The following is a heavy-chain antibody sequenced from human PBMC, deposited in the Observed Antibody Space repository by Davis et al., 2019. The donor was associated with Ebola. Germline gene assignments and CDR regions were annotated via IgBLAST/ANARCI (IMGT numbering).Heavy chain of an antibody. J-gene: IGHJ4*02. CDR3: ARGDGYNYWDY. Sequence: GGSLRLSCAASGFTFDNYAMSWVRQAPGKGLEWVSTIDESGGSPHYADSVKGRFTISRDNSKNTVYLQMDSLRVEDTAVYYCARGDGYNYWDYWGQGTLVTVSS. V-gene: IGHV3-23*01. CDR1: GFTFDNYA. CDR2: IDESGGSP. D-gene: IGHD5-24*01.